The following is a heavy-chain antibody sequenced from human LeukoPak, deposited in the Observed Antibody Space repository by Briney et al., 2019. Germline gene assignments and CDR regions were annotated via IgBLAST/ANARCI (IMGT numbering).Heavy chain of an antibody. CDR3: ATWAFYHDLDV. J-gene: IGHJ6*02. D-gene: IGHD3-16*01. Sequence: PGGSLRLSCTASGFNIEKYAMHWVRQRPGKGLEWVGVISAEGRTDHADSVRGRFTSSGDNSKESLFLQMTSLRDEDTALYYCATWAFYHDLDVWGQGTTVTVSS. V-gene: IGHV3-43*02. CDR1: GFNIEKYA. CDR2: ISAEGRT.